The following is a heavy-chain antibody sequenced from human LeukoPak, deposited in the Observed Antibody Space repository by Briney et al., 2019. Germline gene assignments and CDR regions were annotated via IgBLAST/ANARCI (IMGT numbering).Heavy chain of an antibody. Sequence: ASVKVSCKASGYTFSNYGISWVRQAPGLGLEWMGWTSYNGNTNYAQKFQDRVTMTTDTSTTTAYMELRSLESDDTAVCDCARHSGSGWQALGYWGQGTLVTVSS. CDR2: TSYNGNT. V-gene: IGHV1-18*04. CDR3: ARHSGSGWQALGY. J-gene: IGHJ4*02. CDR1: GYTFSNYG. D-gene: IGHD6-19*01.